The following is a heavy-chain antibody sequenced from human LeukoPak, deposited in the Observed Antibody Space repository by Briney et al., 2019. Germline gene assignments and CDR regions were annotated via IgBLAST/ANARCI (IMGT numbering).Heavy chain of an antibody. CDR3: ARSTYYYDSSASPEFDY. Sequence: NPSQTLPLTCTVSGGSISSGDYYWSWIRQPPVKGLEWIGYIYYSGSTYYNPSLKSRVTISVDTSKNQFSLKLSSVTAADTAVYYCARSTYYYDSSASPEFDYWGQGTLVTVSS. CDR1: GGSISSGDYY. CDR2: IYYSGST. V-gene: IGHV4-30-4*01. D-gene: IGHD3-22*01. J-gene: IGHJ4*02.